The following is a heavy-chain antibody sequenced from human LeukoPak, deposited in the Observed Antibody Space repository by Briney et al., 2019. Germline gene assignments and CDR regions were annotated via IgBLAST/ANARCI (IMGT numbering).Heavy chain of an antibody. CDR2: ISSSSSYI. CDR3: ARDIAAAGIGTAY. D-gene: IGHD6-13*01. CDR1: GFTFSSYS. V-gene: IGHV3-21*01. J-gene: IGHJ4*02. Sequence: PGGSLRLSCAASGFTFSSYSMNWVRQAPGKGLEWVSSISSSSSYIYYADSVKGRFTISRDNAKNSLYLQMNSLRAEDTAVYYCARDIAAAGIGTAYWGQGTLVTVFS.